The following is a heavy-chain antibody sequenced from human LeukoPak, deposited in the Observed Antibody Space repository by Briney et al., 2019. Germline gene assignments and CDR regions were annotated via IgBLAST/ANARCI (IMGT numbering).Heavy chain of an antibody. J-gene: IGHJ4*02. CDR2: IWYDGSNK. D-gene: IGHD1-26*01. V-gene: IGHV3-33*01. Sequence: GGSLRLSCAASGFTFSSYGMHWVRQAPGKGLEWVAVIWYDGSNKYYADSVKGRFTTSRDNSKNTLYLQMNSLRAEDTAVYYCARDLHTTASGSYYLFWGQGTLVTVSS. CDR1: GFTFSSYG. CDR3: ARDLHTTASGSYYLF.